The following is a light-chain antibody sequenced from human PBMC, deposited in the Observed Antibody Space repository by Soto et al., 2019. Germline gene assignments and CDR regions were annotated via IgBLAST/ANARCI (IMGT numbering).Light chain of an antibody. Sequence: EIVLTQSPGTLSLSPGERATLSCRASQSLTNNYLAWYQQKPGQAPRLLIYAASSRATGIPDRFSGSGSEKDFTLTISRLEPEDFAVYYCQHYGSSLPVTFGGGTNVEIK. CDR2: AAS. CDR3: QHYGSSLPVT. J-gene: IGKJ4*01. CDR1: QSLTNNY. V-gene: IGKV3-20*01.